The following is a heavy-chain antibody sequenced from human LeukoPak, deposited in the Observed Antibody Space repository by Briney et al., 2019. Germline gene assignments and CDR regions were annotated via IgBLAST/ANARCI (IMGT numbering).Heavy chain of an antibody. Sequence: PGGSLRLSCAASGFTFSSYAMHWVRQAPGKGLVWVSRISDVGSHTFYADSVKGRFAMSRDNAKNTLYLQMNSLRAEDTAVYYCARVTGGYNLVDYWGQGTLVTVSS. CDR1: GFTFSSYA. D-gene: IGHD5-24*01. CDR2: ISDVGSHT. V-gene: IGHV3-74*01. J-gene: IGHJ4*02. CDR3: ARVTGGYNLVDY.